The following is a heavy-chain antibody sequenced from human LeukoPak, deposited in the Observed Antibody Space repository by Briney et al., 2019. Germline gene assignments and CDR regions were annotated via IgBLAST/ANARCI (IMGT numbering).Heavy chain of an antibody. CDR2: IYYSGST. J-gene: IGHJ6*02. CDR1: GGSISSYY. D-gene: IGHD2-15*01. CDR3: ARHATEYYYYNGMDV. Sequence: SETLSLTCTVSGGSISSYYWSWIRQPPGKGLEWIGYIYYSGSTNYNPSLKSRVTISVDTSKNQFSLKLSSVTAADTAVYYCARHATEYYYYNGMDVWGQGTTVTVSS. V-gene: IGHV4-59*08.